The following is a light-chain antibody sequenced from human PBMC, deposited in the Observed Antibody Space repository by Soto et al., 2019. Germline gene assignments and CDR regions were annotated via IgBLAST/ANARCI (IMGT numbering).Light chain of an antibody. CDR2: GVS. V-gene: IGKV3D-15*01. CDR3: QQHGTWPFT. J-gene: IGKJ5*01. CDR1: QGVTTN. Sequence: EIRMTQSPATLSVSPGERATLSCRATQGVTTNFAWYQQKPGQAPRLLIYGVSNRATGVPARFSGCGSGTDFTLTISSLRPADSAVYYCQQHGTWPFTFGQGTRLEIK.